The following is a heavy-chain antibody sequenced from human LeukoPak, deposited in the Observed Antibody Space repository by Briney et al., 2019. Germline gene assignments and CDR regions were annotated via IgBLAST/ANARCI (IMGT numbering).Heavy chain of an antibody. CDR2: ISGSGGST. CDR1: GFTFSSYA. J-gene: IGHJ4*02. D-gene: IGHD3-22*01. V-gene: IGHV3-23*01. CDR3: AKGDYYDSSGYYRLPTYYFDY. Sequence: PGGSLRLSCAASGFTFSSYAMSWVRQAPGKGLEWVSAISGSGGSTYYADSVKGRFTISRDNSKNTLYLQMNSLRAEDTAVYYCAKGDYYDSSGYYRLPTYYFDYWGQGTLVTVSS.